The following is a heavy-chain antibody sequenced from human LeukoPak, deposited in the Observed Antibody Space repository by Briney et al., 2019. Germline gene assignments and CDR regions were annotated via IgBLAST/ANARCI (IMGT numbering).Heavy chain of an antibody. CDR3: ARWRRQRAFDS. CDR2: ISSASSST. J-gene: IGHJ4*02. V-gene: IGHV3-11*03. Sequence: VGTLRLSCAASGFTFSVYYTSWIRQAPGKGLPWISYISSASSSTNYAISVRGRFTISRDNAKKSLFLQMNSLRDEDTAVYYCARWRRQRAFDSWGQGTLVSVSS. D-gene: IGHD6-25*01. CDR1: GFTFSVYY.